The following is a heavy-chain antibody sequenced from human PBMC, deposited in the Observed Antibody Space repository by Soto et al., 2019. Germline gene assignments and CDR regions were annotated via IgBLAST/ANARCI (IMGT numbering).Heavy chain of an antibody. J-gene: IGHJ4*02. D-gene: IGHD2-15*01. Sequence: ASVKVSCKASGYTFTSYGISWVRQASGQGLEWMGWISAYNGNTNYAQKLQGRVTMTTDTSTSTAYMELRSLRSDDTAVYYCARDTRIGPPFDYWGQGTLVTVSS. CDR3: ARDTRIGPPFDY. CDR1: GYTFTSYG. V-gene: IGHV1-18*04. CDR2: ISAYNGNT.